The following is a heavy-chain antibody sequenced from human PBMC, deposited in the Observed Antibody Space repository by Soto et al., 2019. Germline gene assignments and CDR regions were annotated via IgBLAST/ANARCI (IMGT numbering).Heavy chain of an antibody. J-gene: IGHJ4*02. Sequence: GGSLRLSCAASGFTFSSYSMNWVRQAPGKGLEWVSYISSSSSTIYYADSVKGRFTISRDNAKNSLYLQMNSLRDEDTAVYYCARDSLPGVASPNYYFDYWGQGTLVTVSS. V-gene: IGHV3-48*02. CDR2: ISSSSSTI. CDR3: ARDSLPGVASPNYYFDY. CDR1: GFTFSSYS. D-gene: IGHD5-12*01.